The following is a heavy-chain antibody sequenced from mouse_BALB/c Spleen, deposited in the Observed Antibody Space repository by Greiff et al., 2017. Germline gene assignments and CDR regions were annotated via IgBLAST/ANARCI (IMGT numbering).Heavy chain of an antibody. CDR3: ARDGDYGKGYWYFDV. V-gene: IGHV5-4*02. CDR1: GFTFSDYY. D-gene: IGHD2-1*01. CDR2: ISDGGSYT. Sequence: EVKLMESGGGLVKPGGSLKLSCAASGFTFSDYYMYWVRQTPEKRLEWVATISDGGSYTYYPDSVKGRFTISRDNAKNNLYLQMSSLKSEDTAMYYCARDGDYGKGYWYFDVWGAGTTVTVSS. J-gene: IGHJ1*01.